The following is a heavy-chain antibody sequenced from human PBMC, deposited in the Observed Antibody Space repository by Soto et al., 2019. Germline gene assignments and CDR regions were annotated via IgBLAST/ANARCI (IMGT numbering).Heavy chain of an antibody. V-gene: IGHV3-30*18. Sequence: GGSLRLSCAASGFTFSSYGMHWVRQAPGKGLEWVAVISYDGSNKYYADSVKGRFTISRDNSKNTLYLQMNSLRAEDTAVYYCAKDYYGSGSYSTLYYYYGMDVWGQGTTGTVSS. CDR2: ISYDGSNK. CDR1: GFTFSSYG. CDR3: AKDYYGSGSYSTLYYYYGMDV. D-gene: IGHD3-10*01. J-gene: IGHJ6*02.